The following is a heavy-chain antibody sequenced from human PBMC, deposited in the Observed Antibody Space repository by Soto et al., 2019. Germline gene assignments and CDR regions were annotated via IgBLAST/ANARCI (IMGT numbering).Heavy chain of an antibody. J-gene: IGHJ5*02. CDR3: ARHTYSSSWYTSNWFDP. Sequence: PSETLSLTCTVSGGSISSSSYYWGWIRQPPGKGLEWIGSIYYSGSTYYNPSLKSRVTISVDTSKNQFSLKLSSVTAADTAVYYRARHTYSSSWYTSNWFDPWGQGTLVTVSS. V-gene: IGHV4-39*01. CDR1: GGSISSSSYY. CDR2: IYYSGST. D-gene: IGHD6-13*01.